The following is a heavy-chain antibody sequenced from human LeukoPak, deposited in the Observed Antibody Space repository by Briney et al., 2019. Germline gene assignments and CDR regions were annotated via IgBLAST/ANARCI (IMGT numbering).Heavy chain of an antibody. J-gene: IGHJ4*02. CDR2: IYYSGST. D-gene: IGHD3-22*01. CDR1: GGSISSSSYY. V-gene: IGHV4-39*07. CDR3: ARVRYYYDSSGWYYFDY. Sequence: PSETLSLTCTVSGGSISSSSYYWGWIRQPPGKGLEWIGTIYYSGSTYYNPSLKSRVTISVDTSKNQFFLKLSSVTAADTAVYYCARVRYYYDSSGWYYFDYWGQGTLVTVSS.